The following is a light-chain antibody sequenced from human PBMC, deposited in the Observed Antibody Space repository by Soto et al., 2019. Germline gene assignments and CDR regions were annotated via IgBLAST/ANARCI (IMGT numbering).Light chain of an antibody. J-gene: IGKJ4*01. V-gene: IGKV3-11*01. CDR2: DAS. CDR1: QSVSSY. Sequence: EIVLTQSPGTLSLSPGERATLSCRASQSVSSYLAWYQQKPGQAPRLLIYDASNRATGIATRFSGSGSGTDFTLTISSLEPADFAVYYCQQRSNWPLTFGGGTKVEIK. CDR3: QQRSNWPLT.